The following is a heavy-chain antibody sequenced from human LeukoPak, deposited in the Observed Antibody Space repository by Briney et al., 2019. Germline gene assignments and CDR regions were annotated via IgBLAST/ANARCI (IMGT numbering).Heavy chain of an antibody. CDR3: ARVRYYYDSSGYCYFDY. V-gene: IGHV3-7*01. D-gene: IGHD3-22*01. J-gene: IGHJ4*02. CDR2: IKQDGSEK. Sequence: GSLRLSCAASGSIFSSYWMSWVRQAPGKGLEWVANIKQDGSEKYYVDSVKGRFTISRDNAKNSLYLEMNSLRAEDTAVYYCARVRYYYDSSGYCYFDYWGQGTLVTVSS. CDR1: GSIFSSYW.